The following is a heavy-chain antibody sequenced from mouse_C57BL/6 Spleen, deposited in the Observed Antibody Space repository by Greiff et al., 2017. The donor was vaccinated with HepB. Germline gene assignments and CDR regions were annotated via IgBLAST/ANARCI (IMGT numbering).Heavy chain of an antibody. D-gene: IGHD1-1*01. CDR1: GYAFTNYL. CDR2: INPGSGGT. J-gene: IGHJ2*01. V-gene: IGHV1-54*01. CDR3: ARSYYGSSYGYFDY. Sequence: QVQLQQSGAELVRPGTSVKVYCKASGYAFTNYLIEWVKQRPGQGLEWIGVINPGSGGTNYNEKFKGKATLTADKSSSTAYMQLSSLTSEDSAVYFCARSYYGSSYGYFDYWGQGTTLTVSS.